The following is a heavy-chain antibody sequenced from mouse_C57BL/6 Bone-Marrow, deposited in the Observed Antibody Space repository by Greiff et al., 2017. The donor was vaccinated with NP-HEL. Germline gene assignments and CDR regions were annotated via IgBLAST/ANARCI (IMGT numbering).Heavy chain of an antibody. CDR2: ISDGGSYT. V-gene: IGHV5-4*03. J-gene: IGHJ4*01. CDR3: ARNYYGSRGAMDY. CDR1: GFTFSSYA. D-gene: IGHD1-1*01. Sequence: EVKLVESGGGLVKPGGSLKLSCAASGFTFSSYAMSWVRQTPEKRLEWVATISDGGSYTYYPDNVKGRFTISRDNAKNNLYLQMSHLKSEDTAMYYCARNYYGSRGAMDYWGQGTSVTVSS.